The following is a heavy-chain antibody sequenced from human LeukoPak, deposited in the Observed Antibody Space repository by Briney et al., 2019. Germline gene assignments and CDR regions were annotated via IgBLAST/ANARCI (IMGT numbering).Heavy chain of an antibody. CDR2: ISAYNGNT. D-gene: IGHD2-2*01. V-gene: IGHV1-18*01. Sequence: ASVKVSCKASGYTFTSYGISWVRQAPGQGLEWMGWISAYNGNTNYAQKLQGRVTMTTDTSTSTAYMELRSLRSDDTAVYYCARVGRDIVVVPAATHAFDIWGRGTMVTVSS. CDR3: ARVGRDIVVVPAATHAFDI. J-gene: IGHJ3*02. CDR1: GYTFTSYG.